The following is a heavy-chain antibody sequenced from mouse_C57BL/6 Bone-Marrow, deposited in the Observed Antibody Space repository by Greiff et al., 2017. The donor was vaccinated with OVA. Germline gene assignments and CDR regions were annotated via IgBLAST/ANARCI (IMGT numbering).Heavy chain of an antibody. V-gene: IGHV1-50*01. J-gene: IGHJ4*01. CDR1: GYTFTSYW. Sequence: QVQLQQPGAELVKPGASVKLSCKASGYTFTSYWMQWVKQRPGQGLEWIGEIDPSDSYTNYNQKFKGKATLTVDKSSSTAYMQLSSLTSEDSAVYCCATYCYAMDYWGQGTSVTVSA. CDR3: ATYCYAMDY. CDR2: IDPSDSYT.